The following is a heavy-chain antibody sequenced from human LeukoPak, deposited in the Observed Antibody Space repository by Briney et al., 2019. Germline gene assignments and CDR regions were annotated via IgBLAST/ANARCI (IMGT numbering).Heavy chain of an antibody. CDR2: ISGSGGST. Sequence: PGGSLRLSCAASGFTFSSYAMSWVRQAPGKGLEWVSAISGSGGSTYYADSVKGRFTISRDNSKNTLYLQMNSLRAEDTVVYYCAKDSWQHGYYYGMDVWGQGTTVTVSS. J-gene: IGHJ6*02. CDR1: GFTFSSYA. V-gene: IGHV3-23*01. CDR3: AKDSWQHGYYYGMDV.